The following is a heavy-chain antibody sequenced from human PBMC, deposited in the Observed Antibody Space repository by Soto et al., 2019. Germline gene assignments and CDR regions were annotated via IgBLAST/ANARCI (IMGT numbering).Heavy chain of an antibody. J-gene: IGHJ5*02. CDR3: AKDRGDVDTAMVSPAGFDP. CDR1: GFTFSNAW. Sequence: GGSLRLSCAASGFTFSNAWMSWVRQAPGKGLEWVGRIKSKTDGGTTDYAAPVKGRFTISRDDSKNTLYLQMNSLRAEDTAVYYCAKDRGDVDTAMVSPAGFDPWGQGTLVTVSS. CDR2: IKSKTDGGTT. D-gene: IGHD5-18*01. V-gene: IGHV3-15*01.